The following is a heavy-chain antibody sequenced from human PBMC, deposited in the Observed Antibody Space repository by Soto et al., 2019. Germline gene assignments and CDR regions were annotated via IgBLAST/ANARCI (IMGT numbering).Heavy chain of an antibody. V-gene: IGHV3-23*01. CDR1: GFTFSRYA. CDR3: APHYCASPTTCFDTFDF. J-gene: IGHJ3*01. CDR2: IGGSGGDR. Sequence: GGSLRLSCAASGFTFSRYAMSWVRQAPRKXLEWVSAIGGSGGDRYYAESVQGRFTISRDNSKNTLYLQMRSLRAEDTAAYYCAPHYCASPTTCFDTFDFLGQGTMHTAS. D-gene: IGHD2-2*01.